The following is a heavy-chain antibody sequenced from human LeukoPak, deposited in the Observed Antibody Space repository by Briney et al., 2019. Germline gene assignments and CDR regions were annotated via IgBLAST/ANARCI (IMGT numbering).Heavy chain of an antibody. CDR1: GFTFSNYW. CDR2: IKEDGSEK. Sequence: GGSLRLSCATSGFTFSNYWMSWVRQAPGKGLEWVANIKEDGSEKDYVDSVKGRFTISRDNAKNSLYLQMNSLRAEDTAIYYCARDWGAAGLWDYWGQGTLVTVSS. D-gene: IGHD6-13*01. J-gene: IGHJ4*02. CDR3: ARDWGAAGLWDY. V-gene: IGHV3-7*05.